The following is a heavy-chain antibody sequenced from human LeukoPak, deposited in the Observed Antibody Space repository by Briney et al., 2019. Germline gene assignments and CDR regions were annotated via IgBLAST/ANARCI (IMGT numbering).Heavy chain of an antibody. CDR2: IRSKAYGGTT. Sequence: GRSLRLSCTASGLTFGDYAMSWVRQAPGKGLECVGFIRSKAYGGTTEYAASVKGRFTISRDDSKSIVYLQMNSLKTEDTAVYYCTRVQGSLYGDYDYFDYWGQGTLVTVSS. CDR1: GLTFGDYA. J-gene: IGHJ4*02. CDR3: TRVQGSLYGDYDYFDY. D-gene: IGHD4-17*01. V-gene: IGHV3-49*04.